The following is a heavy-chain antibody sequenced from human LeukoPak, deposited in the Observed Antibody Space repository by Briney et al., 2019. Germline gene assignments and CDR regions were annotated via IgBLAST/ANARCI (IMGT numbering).Heavy chain of an antibody. Sequence: SETLSLTCTVSGGSISSSSYYWGWIRQPPGKGLEWIGSIYYSGSTYYNPSLKSRVTISVDTSKNQFSLKLSSVAAADTAVYYCARIAFPYSSSWYPRYYYYMDVWGKGTTVTVSS. J-gene: IGHJ6*03. CDR3: ARIAFPYSSSWYPRYYYYMDV. D-gene: IGHD6-13*01. CDR1: GGSISSSSYY. CDR2: IYYSGST. V-gene: IGHV4-39*07.